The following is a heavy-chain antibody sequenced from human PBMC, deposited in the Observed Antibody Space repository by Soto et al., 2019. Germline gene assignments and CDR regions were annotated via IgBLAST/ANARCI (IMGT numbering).Heavy chain of an antibody. CDR1: GGSISSYY. CDR2: IYYSGST. J-gene: IGHJ5*02. CDR3: ARSIAARPEVSDWFDP. V-gene: IGHV4-59*08. D-gene: IGHD6-6*01. Sequence: PSETLSLTCTVSGGSISSYYWSWIRQPPGKGLEWIGYIYYSGSTNYNPSLKSRVTISVDTSKNQFSLKLSSVTAADTAVYYCARSIAARPEVSDWFDPWGQGTLVTVSS.